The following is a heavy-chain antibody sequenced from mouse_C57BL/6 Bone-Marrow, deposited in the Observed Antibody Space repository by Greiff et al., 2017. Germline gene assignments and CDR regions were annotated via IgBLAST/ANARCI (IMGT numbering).Heavy chain of an antibody. J-gene: IGHJ1*03. CDR3: ARRRYWYFDV. CDR2: IDPSDSYT. V-gene: IGHV1-69*01. Sequence: QVHVKQPGAELVMPGASVKLSCKASGYTFTSYWMHWVKQRPGQGLEWIGEIDPSDSYTNYNQKFKGKSTLTVDKSSSTAYMQRSSLTSEDSAVYYCARRRYWYFDVWGTGTTVTVSS. CDR1: GYTFTSYW.